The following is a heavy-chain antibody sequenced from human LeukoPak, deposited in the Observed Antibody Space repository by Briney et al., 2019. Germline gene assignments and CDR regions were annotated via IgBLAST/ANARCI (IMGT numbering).Heavy chain of an antibody. V-gene: IGHV4-39*01. CDR3: ARHVSSTLKCSGGSCYSYYFDY. J-gene: IGHJ4*02. Sequence: SETLSLTCTVSGGSISSGSYYWSWTRQPAGKGLEWIGSIYYSGSTYYNPSLKSRVTISVDTSKNQFSLKLSSVTAADTAVYYCARHVSSTLKCSGGSCYSYYFDYWGQGTLVTVSS. CDR1: GGSISSGSYY. D-gene: IGHD2-15*01. CDR2: IYYSGST.